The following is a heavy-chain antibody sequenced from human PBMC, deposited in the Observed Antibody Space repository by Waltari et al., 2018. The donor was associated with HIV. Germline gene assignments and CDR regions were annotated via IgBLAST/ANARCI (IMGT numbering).Heavy chain of an antibody. V-gene: IGHV4-61*01. CDR3: ATYYYDSSGYYRWDY. J-gene: IGHJ4*02. D-gene: IGHD3-22*01. Sequence: QVQLQESGPGLVKPSETLSLTCTVSGGSVSSGSYYWSWIRQPPGKGLEWIGYIYYSGSTNYNPSLKSRVTISVDTSKNQFSLKLSSVTAADTAVYYCATYYYDSSGYYRWDYWGQGTLVTVSS. CDR1: GGSVSSGSYY. CDR2: IYYSGST.